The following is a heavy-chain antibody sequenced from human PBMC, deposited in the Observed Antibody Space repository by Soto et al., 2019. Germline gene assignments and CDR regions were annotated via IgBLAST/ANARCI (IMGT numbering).Heavy chain of an antibody. CDR2: IYHSGSF. Sequence: SETLSLTCAVSGGSINSAGYSGNWIRQPPGEGLEWIGYIYHSGSFLYNPSLKSRVTISLDRSKNQFSLRLNSVTAADTAVFYCARSVGYRSGWWPYYFDYWGPGALVTVSS. J-gene: IGHJ4*02. CDR1: GGSINSAGYS. V-gene: IGHV4-30-2*01. CDR3: ARSVGYRSGWWPYYFDY. D-gene: IGHD6-19*01.